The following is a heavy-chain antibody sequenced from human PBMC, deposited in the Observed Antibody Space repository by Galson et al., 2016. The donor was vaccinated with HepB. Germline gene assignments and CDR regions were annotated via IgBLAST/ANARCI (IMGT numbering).Heavy chain of an antibody. V-gene: IGHV1-69*13. CDR2: IIPFFATT. CDR1: GGSLSRLV. J-gene: IGHJ4*02. Sequence: SVKVSCKAAGGSLSRLVISWLRQAPGQAPEWMGGIIPFFATTNYAQKFQGRVTITADESTRTSYMELRSLRSEDTAIHYCARWAGDYGEGYLDFWGQGTLLTVSS. D-gene: IGHD4-17*01. CDR3: ARWAGDYGEGYLDF.